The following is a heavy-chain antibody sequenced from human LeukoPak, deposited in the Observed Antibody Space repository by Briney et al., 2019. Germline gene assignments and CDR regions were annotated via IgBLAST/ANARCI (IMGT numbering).Heavy chain of an antibody. CDR3: AKDPYSRSWYNWFDP. D-gene: IGHD6-13*01. CDR2: ISGSGGST. V-gene: IGHV3-23*01. J-gene: IGHJ5*02. CDR1: GFTFSSYA. Sequence: GGSLRLSCAASGFTFSSYAMSWVRQAPGKGLEWVSAISGSGGSTYYADSVKGRFTISRDNSKNTLYLQMNSLRAEDTAVYYCAKDPYSRSWYNWFDPWGQGTLVTVSS.